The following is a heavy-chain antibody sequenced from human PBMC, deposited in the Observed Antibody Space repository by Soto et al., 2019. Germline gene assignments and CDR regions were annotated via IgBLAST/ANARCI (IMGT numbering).Heavy chain of an antibody. CDR1: GFTFSSYW. V-gene: IGHV3-7*05. CDR3: ARDPISTIPVAGVGANWFDP. J-gene: IGHJ5*02. D-gene: IGHD6-19*01. CDR2: IKQDGSEK. Sequence: EVQLVESGGGLVQPGGSLRLSCAASGFTFSSYWMSWVRQAPGKGLEWVANIKQDGSEKYYVDSVKGRFTISRDNAKNSLYLQMNSLIAEKTAVYYCARDPISTIPVAGVGANWFDPWGQGTLVTVSS.